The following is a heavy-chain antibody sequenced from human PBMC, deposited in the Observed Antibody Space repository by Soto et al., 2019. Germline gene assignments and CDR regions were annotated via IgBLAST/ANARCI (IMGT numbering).Heavy chain of an antibody. CDR1: GGSISSGGYS. D-gene: IGHD3-22*01. V-gene: IGHV4-30-2*01. CDR3: AKVHSSGYSHDAFDI. Sequence: QLQLPESGSGLVKPSQTLSLTCAVSGGSISSGGYSWSWIRQPPGKGLEWIGYIYQIGSTYYNPSLKSRVTISVDRSKNQFSLKLSSVTAADTAVYYCAKVHSSGYSHDAFDIWGQGTLVTVSS. J-gene: IGHJ3*02. CDR2: IYQIGST.